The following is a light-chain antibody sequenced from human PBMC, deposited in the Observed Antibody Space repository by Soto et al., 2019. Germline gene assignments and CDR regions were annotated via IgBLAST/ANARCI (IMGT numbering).Light chain of an antibody. Sequence: SYELTQPPSVSVAPGQTATITCGGSNIGSKSVHWYQQRPGQAPVLVVYDDRDRPSGIPDRFSGSNSGNTATLTISRVEVGYEADYHCQEWDSTLDQWIFGGGTKLTVL. CDR3: QEWDSTLDQWI. V-gene: IGLV3-21*02. CDR1: NIGSKS. CDR2: DDR. J-gene: IGLJ2*01.